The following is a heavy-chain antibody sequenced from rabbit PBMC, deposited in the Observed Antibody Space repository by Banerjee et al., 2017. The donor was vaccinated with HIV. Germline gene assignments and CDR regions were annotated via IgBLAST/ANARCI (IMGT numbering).Heavy chain of an antibody. Sequence: QEQLEESGGDLVKPEGSLKLSCKTSGFDLSSYGVTWVRQAPGKGLEWIGFIDPVFGTTYYATWVNGRFTISSNTNQNTVSLQMNSLTAADTATYFCAREGSAWGEFNLWGQGTLVTVS. CDR3: AREGSAWGEFNL. V-gene: IGHV1S47*01. CDR2: IDPVFGTT. D-gene: IGHD4-1*01. CDR1: GFDLSSYG. J-gene: IGHJ4*01.